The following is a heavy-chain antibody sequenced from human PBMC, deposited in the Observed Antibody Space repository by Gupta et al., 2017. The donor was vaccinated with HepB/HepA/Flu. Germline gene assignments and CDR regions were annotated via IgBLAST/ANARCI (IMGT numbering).Heavy chain of an antibody. J-gene: IGHJ3*01. CDR1: GFTISANY. CDR3: SRSGTTVTSEAFDV. V-gene: IGHV3-53*01. Sequence: EVQLVESGGGLIQPGGSLRLSCAASGFTISANYMSWVRQAPGKGLEWVSVIYTSTSTFYLDSVKGRFTISRDNSKNTIHLQMNSLRAEDTAVYYCSRSGTTVTSEAFDVWGPGTMGTVSS. CDR2: IYTSTST. D-gene: IGHD4-11*01.